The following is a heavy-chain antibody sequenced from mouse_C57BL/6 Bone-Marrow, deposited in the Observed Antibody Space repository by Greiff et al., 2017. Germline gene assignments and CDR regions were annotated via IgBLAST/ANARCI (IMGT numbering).Heavy chain of an antibody. CDR3: SSPMIPGNYFDY. Sequence: VQLQQSGAELARPGASVKLSCKASGYTFTSYGISWVKQRTGQGLEWIGEIYPRSGNTYYNEKFKGKATLTADKSSSTAYMELRSLTSEDSAVYFCSSPMIPGNYFDYWGQGTTLTVSS. CDR1: GYTFTSYG. CDR2: IYPRSGNT. V-gene: IGHV1-81*01. D-gene: IGHD2-4*01. J-gene: IGHJ2*01.